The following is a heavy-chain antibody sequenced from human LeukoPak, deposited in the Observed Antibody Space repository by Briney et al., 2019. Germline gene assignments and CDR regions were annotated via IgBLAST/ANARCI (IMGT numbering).Heavy chain of an antibody. J-gene: IGHJ6*02. CDR3: ARHLPSGDSSWSSWGQGILVTDSSGMDV. CDR2: IYYRGTT. D-gene: IGHD6-13*01. Sequence: KPSETLSLTCLVSGGSISSYYWSWIRRPPGKGLEWIGYIYYRGTTNYNPSLKSRATISVDTSKNQFSLKLTSVTAADTAVYYCARHLPSGDSSWSSWGQGILVTDSSGMDVWGQGTTVTVSS. CDR1: GGSISSYY. V-gene: IGHV4-59*08.